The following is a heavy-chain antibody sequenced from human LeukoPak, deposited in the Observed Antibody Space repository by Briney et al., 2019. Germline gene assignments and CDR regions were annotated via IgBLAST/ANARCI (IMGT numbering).Heavy chain of an antibody. CDR2: IYSGGST. V-gene: IGHV3-66*02. J-gene: IGHJ4*02. CDR1: GFSVSSTY. CDR3: Y. Sequence: RGSLRLSCAVPGFSVSSTYMSRVRQAPGKVLEWVSVIYSGGSTYYADSVKGRFTISRDNSKNTLYLQMNSLRAEDTAVYYDYWGQGTLITVSS.